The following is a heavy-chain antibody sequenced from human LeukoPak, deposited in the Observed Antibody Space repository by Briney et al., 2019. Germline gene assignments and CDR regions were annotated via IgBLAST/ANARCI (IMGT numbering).Heavy chain of an antibody. CDR1: GGSISSYY. J-gene: IGHJ4*02. CDR3: ARSELRFLEWFPFDY. Sequence: SETLSLTCTVSGGSISSYYWSWLRQPPGKGLEWLGYIYYSGSTNYNPSLKSRVTISVDTSKNQFSLKLSSVTAADTAVYYCARSELRFLEWFPFDYWGQGTLVTVSS. D-gene: IGHD3-3*01. V-gene: IGHV4-59*01. CDR2: IYYSGST.